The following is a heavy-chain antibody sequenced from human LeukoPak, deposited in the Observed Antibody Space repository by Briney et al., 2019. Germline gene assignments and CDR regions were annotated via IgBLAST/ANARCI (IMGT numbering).Heavy chain of an antibody. CDR2: IIPIFGTA. D-gene: IGHD2-8*01. CDR1: GGTFSSYA. CDR3: ARESHRPNGFDY. J-gene: IGHJ4*02. V-gene: IGHV1-69*13. Sequence: GASVKVSCKASGGTFSSYAISWVRQAPGQGLEWMGGIIPIFGTANYAQKFQGRVTITADESTSTAYMELSSLRSEDTAVYYCARESHRPNGFDYWDQGTLVTVSS.